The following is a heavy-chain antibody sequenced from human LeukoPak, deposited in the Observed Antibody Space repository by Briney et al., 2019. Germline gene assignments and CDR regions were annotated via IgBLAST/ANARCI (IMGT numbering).Heavy chain of an antibody. V-gene: IGHV3-7*05. D-gene: IGHD2-8*01. CDR1: GFTFSSYW. Sequence: GGSLRLSCAASGFTFSSYWMSWVRQAPGKGLKWVANIKKDGSEKYYVDSVKGRFTISRDNAKNSLYLQMKSLRAEDTAVYYCARDSDTKIDYWGQGTLVTVSS. CDR2: IKKDGSEK. CDR3: ARDSDTKIDY. J-gene: IGHJ4*02.